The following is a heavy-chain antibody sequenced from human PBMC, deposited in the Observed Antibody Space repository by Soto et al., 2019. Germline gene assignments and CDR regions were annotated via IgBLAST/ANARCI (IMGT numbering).Heavy chain of an antibody. CDR2: ISGSGGST. CDR3: AKTSLVVVVAATPIDY. CDR1: GFTFSSYA. Sequence: VQLLESGGGLVQPGGSLRLSCAASGFTFSSYAMSWVRQAPGKGLEWVSAISGSGGSTYYADSVKGRFTISRDNSKNTLYLQMNSLRAEDTAVYYCAKTSLVVVVAATPIDYWGQGTLVTVSS. D-gene: IGHD2-15*01. J-gene: IGHJ4*02. V-gene: IGHV3-23*01.